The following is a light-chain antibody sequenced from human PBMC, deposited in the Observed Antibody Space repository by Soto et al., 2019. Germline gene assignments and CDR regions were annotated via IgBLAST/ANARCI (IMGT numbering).Light chain of an antibody. CDR1: SSEVGGYNY. CDR2: EVT. CDR3: SSYADSNSYV. Sequence: QSVLTQPPSASGFPGQSVTLSCTGTSSEVGGYNYVYWYHQHPGKAPKHLIYEVTKRPSGVPDRFSGSKSGNTASLTVTGLQAEDEADYYCSSYADSNSYVFGTGTKVTVL. V-gene: IGLV2-8*01. J-gene: IGLJ1*01.